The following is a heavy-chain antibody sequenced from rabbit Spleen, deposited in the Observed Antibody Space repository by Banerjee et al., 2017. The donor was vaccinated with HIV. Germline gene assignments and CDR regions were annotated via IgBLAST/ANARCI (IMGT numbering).Heavy chain of an antibody. Sequence: QEQLVESGGGLVTLGGSLKLSCKASGIDFSSYGISWVRQAPGKGLEWIAYIYPDYGSTDYASWVNGRFTISLDNAQNTVFLQMTSLTAADTATYFCARDNAGYAYYNDRLNLWGQGTLVTVS. D-gene: IGHD6-1*01. J-gene: IGHJ5*01. V-gene: IGHV1S47*01. CDR1: GIDFSSYG. CDR3: ARDNAGYAYYNDRLNL. CDR2: IYPDYGST.